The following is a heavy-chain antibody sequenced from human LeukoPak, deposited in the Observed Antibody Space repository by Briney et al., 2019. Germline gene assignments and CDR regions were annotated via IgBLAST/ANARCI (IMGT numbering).Heavy chain of an antibody. D-gene: IGHD3-22*01. Sequence: GGSLRLSCAASGFTFSSYAMHWVRQAPGKGLEYVSAISSNGGSTYYANSVKGRFTISRDNSKNTLYLQMGSLRAEDMAVYYCARDLVGWYYDSSGPLDYWGQGTLVTVSS. CDR3: ARDLVGWYYDSSGPLDY. CDR1: GFTFSSYA. J-gene: IGHJ4*02. V-gene: IGHV3-64*01. CDR2: ISSNGGST.